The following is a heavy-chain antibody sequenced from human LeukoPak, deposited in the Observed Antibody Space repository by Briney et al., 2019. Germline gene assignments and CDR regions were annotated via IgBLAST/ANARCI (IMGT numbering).Heavy chain of an antibody. J-gene: IGHJ5*02. CDR2: ITTYYGNT. CDR3: ARDDGCCTIPTSDRTWFDP. Sequence: ASVNDSCKASGYTFTNHRISWVRKQPGQGREWLGWITTYYGNTNYAQKLQGRVTMTTDTSTSTAFMELRSLRSDDTAVYYCARDDGCCTIPTSDRTWFDPWGQGTLVTVSS. D-gene: IGHD2-8*01. CDR1: GYTFTNHR. V-gene: IGHV1-18*01.